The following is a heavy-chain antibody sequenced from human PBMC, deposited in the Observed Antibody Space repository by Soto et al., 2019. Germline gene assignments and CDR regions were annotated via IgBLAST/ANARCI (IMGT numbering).Heavy chain of an antibody. D-gene: IGHD4-17*01. J-gene: IGHJ2*01. CDR3: AKRTVGWYFDL. CDR1: GFTFSSYA. V-gene: IGHV3-23*01. CDR2: IRGSGGST. Sequence: EVQLLESGGGLVQTGGSLRLSCAASGFTFSSYAMNWVRQAPGKGLEWVSVIRGSGGSTYYADSVKGRFTISRDNSKNTLYLQMNSLRAEDTAVYYCAKRTVGWYFDLWGRGTLVTVSS.